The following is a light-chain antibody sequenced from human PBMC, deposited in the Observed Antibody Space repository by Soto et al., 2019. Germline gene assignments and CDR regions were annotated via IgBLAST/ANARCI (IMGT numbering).Light chain of an antibody. CDR2: DAS. Sequence: EIVLTQSPGTLSLSPGEGATLSCRASQSLTSNYLAWYQQKPGQAPRLLIYDASNRATGIPARFSGSGSGTDFTLTISSLEPEDFAVYYCQQRSNWPLTFGGGTKVEIK. CDR1: QSLTSNY. CDR3: QQRSNWPLT. V-gene: IGKV3-11*01. J-gene: IGKJ4*01.